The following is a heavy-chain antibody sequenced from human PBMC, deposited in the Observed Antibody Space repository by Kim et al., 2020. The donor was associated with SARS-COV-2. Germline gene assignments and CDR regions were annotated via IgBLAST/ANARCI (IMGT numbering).Heavy chain of an antibody. CDR3: ARDYSSSWDDFDY. CDR2: INPNSGGT. Sequence: ASVKVSCKASGYTFTGYYMHWVRQAPGQGLEWMGWINPNSGGTNYAQKFQGWVTMTRDTSISTAYMELSRLRSDDTAVYYCARDYSSSWDDFDYWGQGTLVTVSS. J-gene: IGHJ4*02. CDR1: GYTFTGYY. D-gene: IGHD6-13*01. V-gene: IGHV1-2*04.